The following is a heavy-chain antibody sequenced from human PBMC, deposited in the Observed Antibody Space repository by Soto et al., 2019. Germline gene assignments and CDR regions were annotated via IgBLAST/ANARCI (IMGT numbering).Heavy chain of an antibody. J-gene: IGHJ4*02. CDR3: ARDPLHHGSTFDY. V-gene: IGHV3-11*01. Sequence: GGSLRLSCAASGFPFSGYYMSWIRQPPGKGLEWISYITSSGGTIYYADSVKGRFTISRDNAKNSLYLQMNGLRAEDTAVYYCARDPLHHGSTFDYWGRGTLVTVSS. CDR1: GFPFSGYY. CDR2: ITSSGGTI. D-gene: IGHD3-10*01.